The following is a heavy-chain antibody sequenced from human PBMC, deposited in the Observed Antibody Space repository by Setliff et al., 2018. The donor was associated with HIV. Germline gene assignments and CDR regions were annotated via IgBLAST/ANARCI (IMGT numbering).Heavy chain of an antibody. Sequence: ASVKVSCKASGYTFTDYGINWVRQAPGQGLEWMGIINPSIVSTTYAEKFQGRVAMTRDTSTGTVYMELSSLKSEDTAVYYCAKTSNTGYLFCSDYWGQGTLVTVSS. CDR3: AKTSNTGYLFCSDY. CDR2: INPSIVST. V-gene: IGHV1-46*01. D-gene: IGHD3-9*01. CDR1: GYTFTDYG. J-gene: IGHJ4*02.